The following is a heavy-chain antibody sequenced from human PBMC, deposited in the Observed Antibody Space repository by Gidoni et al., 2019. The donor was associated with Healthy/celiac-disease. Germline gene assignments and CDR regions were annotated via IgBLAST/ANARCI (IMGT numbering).Heavy chain of an antibody. CDR2: ISAYNGNT. J-gene: IGHJ4*02. CDR1: GYTFTSYG. CDR3: ARDYWAGYSYGYGY. D-gene: IGHD5-18*01. Sequence: VQLVQSGAEVTKPGASVTVSCKASGYTFTSYGTSWVRQAPGQGLEWMGWISAYNGNTNYAQKLQGRGTMTTDTSTSTAYMELRSLRSDDTAVYYFARDYWAGYSYGYGYWGQGTLVTVSS. V-gene: IGHV1-18*01.